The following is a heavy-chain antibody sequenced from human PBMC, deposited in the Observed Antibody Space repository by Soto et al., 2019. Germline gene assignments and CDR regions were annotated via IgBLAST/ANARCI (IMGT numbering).Heavy chain of an antibody. CDR2: IYHSGST. J-gene: IGHJ4*02. CDR1: GGSISSSNW. D-gene: IGHD5-18*01. V-gene: IGHV4-4*02. CDR3: ARGPTGYSYGAYFDY. Sequence: QVQLQESGPGLVKPSGTLSLTCAVSGGSISSSNWWSWVRQPPGKGLEWIGEIYHSGSTNYNPSLKSRVTISVDKSKTQFSLPLSSVTAADTAVYYCARGPTGYSYGAYFDYWGQGTLVTVSS.